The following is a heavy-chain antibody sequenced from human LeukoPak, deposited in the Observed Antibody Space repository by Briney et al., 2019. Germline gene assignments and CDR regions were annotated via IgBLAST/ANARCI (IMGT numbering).Heavy chain of an antibody. CDR1: GYSFTGYY. J-gene: IGHJ4*02. Sequence: ASVKVSCKASGYSFTGYYMHWVRQAPGQGLEWMGWINPNSGGTKYAQKFQGRVTMTRDTSISTAYMELSRLRSDDTAVYYCARAAGGYSSSWAVDYWGQGTLVTVSS. V-gene: IGHV1-2*02. CDR3: ARAAGGYSSSWAVDY. D-gene: IGHD6-13*01. CDR2: INPNSGGT.